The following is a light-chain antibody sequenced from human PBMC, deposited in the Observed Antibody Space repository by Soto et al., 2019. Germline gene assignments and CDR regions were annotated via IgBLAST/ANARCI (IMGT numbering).Light chain of an antibody. CDR1: SNDVGAYDH. J-gene: IGLJ1*01. CDR2: DVN. Sequence: QSALTQPASVSGSPGQSITISCAGTSNDVGAYDHVSWYQQHPDKVPKLLIYDVNNRPSGVSNRFSGSKSGNTASLTTAGLQAEDEADYYCNSYTSSSTHVFGTGTKVTVL. V-gene: IGLV2-14*03. CDR3: NSYTSSSTHV.